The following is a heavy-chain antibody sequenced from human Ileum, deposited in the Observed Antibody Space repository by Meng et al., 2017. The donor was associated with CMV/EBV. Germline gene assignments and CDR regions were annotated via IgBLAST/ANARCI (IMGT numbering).Heavy chain of an antibody. CDR1: GFTFNNYA. D-gene: IGHD4-17*01. CDR3: ATHYGGPTSYFDY. Sequence: GESLKISCAASGFTFNNYAMSWVRQAPGKGLEWVSVISGSGVSTYYADSVKAQSTISRDNSKNTVYLQMNNLRAEDTAVYYCATHYGGPTSYFDYWGQGTLVTVS. V-gene: IGHV3-23*01. CDR2: ISGSGVST. J-gene: IGHJ4*02.